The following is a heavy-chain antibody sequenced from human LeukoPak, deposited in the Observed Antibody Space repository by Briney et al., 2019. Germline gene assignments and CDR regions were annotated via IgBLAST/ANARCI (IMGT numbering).Heavy chain of an antibody. D-gene: IGHD3-22*01. CDR2: INDSGST. J-gene: IGHJ4*02. V-gene: IGHV4-34*01. CDR3: ARVGYYDNSGYYLPY. Sequence: SETLSLTCAVYGGSFSGYYWSWIRQPPGKGLEWIGEINDSGSTNYNPSLKSRVTISVDTSKNQFSLKLNSVTAADAAVYHCARVGYYDNSGYYLPYWGQGTLVTVSS. CDR1: GGSFSGYY.